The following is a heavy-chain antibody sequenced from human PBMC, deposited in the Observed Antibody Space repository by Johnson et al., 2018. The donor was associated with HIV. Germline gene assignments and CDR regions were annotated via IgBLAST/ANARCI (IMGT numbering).Heavy chain of an antibody. V-gene: IGHV3-66*01. J-gene: IGHJ3*02. CDR3: ARAPNGGDYGEGAFDI. D-gene: IGHD4-17*01. Sequence: EVQLVESGGGLVQPGGSLRLSCAASGFTVSSNYMSWVRQAPGKGLEWVSVIYSGGSTYYADSVKGRFTISRDNSKNTLYLQMNSLRAEDTAVYYCARAPNGGDYGEGAFDIWGQGTMVTVSS. CDR1: GFTVSSNY. CDR2: IYSGGST.